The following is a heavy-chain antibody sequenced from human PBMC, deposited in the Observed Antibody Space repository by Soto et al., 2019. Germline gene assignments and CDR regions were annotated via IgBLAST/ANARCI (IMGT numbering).Heavy chain of an antibody. CDR2: VSIGGST. V-gene: IGHV3-23*01. D-gene: IGHD2-15*01. J-gene: IGHJ4*02. CDR1: GFTFSSYA. Sequence: DVQLLESGGGLVQPEGSLRLSCAASGFTFSSYAMGWVRQGPGKGLEWVAVVSIGGSTHYADSVRGRFTISRDNSKNTLSLQMNSLTAADKAVYFCAKRRGAGGHFDYWGQGALVTVSS. CDR3: AKRRGAGGHFDY.